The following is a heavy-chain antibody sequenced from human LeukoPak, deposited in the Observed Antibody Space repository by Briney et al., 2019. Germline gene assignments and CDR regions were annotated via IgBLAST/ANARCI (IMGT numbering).Heavy chain of an antibody. J-gene: IGHJ4*02. CDR2: TYHSGST. D-gene: IGHD7-27*01. CDR3: ARDLGQVARYYFDY. CDR1: GYYIRSGYY. Sequence: PSETLSLTCAVSGYYIRSGYYWGWIRQPPGKGLEWIGNTYHSGSTYYSPSLKSRVTISMDTSKNQFSLKLSSVTAADTAVYYCARDLGQVARYYFDYWGKGTLVTVSS. V-gene: IGHV4-38-2*02.